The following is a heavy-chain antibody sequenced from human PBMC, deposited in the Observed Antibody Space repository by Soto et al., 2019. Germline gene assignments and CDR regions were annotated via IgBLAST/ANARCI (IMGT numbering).Heavy chain of an antibody. Sequence: PGEALKIXCKGSGYSFTSYWIGWLRQMPGKGLEWMGIIYPGDSDTRYSPSFQGQVTISADKSISTAYLQWSSLKASDTAMYYCARLRERLRLSANFDYWGKGILVTVSS. J-gene: IGHJ4*02. CDR3: ARLRERLRLSANFDY. CDR2: IYPGDSDT. V-gene: IGHV5-51*03. D-gene: IGHD1-1*01. CDR1: GYSFTSYW.